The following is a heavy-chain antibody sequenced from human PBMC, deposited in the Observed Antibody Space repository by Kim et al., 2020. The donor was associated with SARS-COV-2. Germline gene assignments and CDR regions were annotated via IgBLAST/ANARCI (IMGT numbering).Heavy chain of an antibody. D-gene: IGHD3-10*01. Sequence: QGRVTITRDTSASTAYMELSSLRSEDTAVYYCARDHNPMVRGVISFWFDPWGQGTLVTVSS. V-gene: IGHV1-3*01. J-gene: IGHJ5*02. CDR3: ARDHNPMVRGVISFWFDP.